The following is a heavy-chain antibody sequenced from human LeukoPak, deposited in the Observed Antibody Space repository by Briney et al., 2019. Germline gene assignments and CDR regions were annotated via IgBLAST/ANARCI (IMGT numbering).Heavy chain of an antibody. Sequence: SETLSLTCAVYGGSFSGYYWSWIRHPPGKGLEWIGEINHSGSTNYNPSLKSRVTISVDTSKNQFSLKLSSVTAADTAVYYCARARGYGDPFDYWGQGTLVTVSS. J-gene: IGHJ4*02. CDR1: GGSFSGYY. V-gene: IGHV4-34*01. D-gene: IGHD4-17*01. CDR3: ARARGYGDPFDY. CDR2: INHSGST.